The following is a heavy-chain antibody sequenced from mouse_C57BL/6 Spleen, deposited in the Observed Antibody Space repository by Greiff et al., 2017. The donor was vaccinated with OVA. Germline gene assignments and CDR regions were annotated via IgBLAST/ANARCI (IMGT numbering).Heavy chain of an antibody. J-gene: IGHJ3*01. D-gene: IGHD1-1*01. CDR2: ISYSGST. Sequence: ESGPGMVKPSQSLSLTCTVTGYSITSGYDWHWIRHFPGNKLEWMGYISYSGSTNYNPSLKSRISITHDTSKNHFFLKLNSVTTEDTATYYCARGDYGSLAYWGQGTLVTVSA. V-gene: IGHV3-1*01. CDR3: ARGDYGSLAY. CDR1: GYSITSGYD.